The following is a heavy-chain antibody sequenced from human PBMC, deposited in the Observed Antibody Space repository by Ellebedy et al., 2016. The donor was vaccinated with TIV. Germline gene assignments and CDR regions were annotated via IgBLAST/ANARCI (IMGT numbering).Heavy chain of an antibody. J-gene: IGHJ4*02. V-gene: IGHV1-69*04. CDR3: ATGGDYYGSGSIFDY. CDR2: IIPILGIA. D-gene: IGHD3-10*01. CDR1: GGTFSSYA. Sequence: ASVKVSCKASGGTFSSYAISWVRQAPGQGLEWMGRIIPILGIANYAQKFQGRVTITADKSTSTAYMELSSLRSEDTAVYYCATGGDYYGSGSIFDYWGRGTLVTVSS.